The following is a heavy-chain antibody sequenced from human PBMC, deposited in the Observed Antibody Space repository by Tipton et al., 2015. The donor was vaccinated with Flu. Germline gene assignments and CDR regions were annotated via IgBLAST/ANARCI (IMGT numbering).Heavy chain of an antibody. J-gene: IGHJ3*01. CDR2: IYYSGST. Sequence: TLSLTCTVSGGSISSGGYYWNWIRQHPGKGLEWIGYIYYSGSTYYNPSLKSRVTISVDTSKNQFSLKLSSVTAADTAVYYCARAGTLMITFGGVIAALAFDLWGQGTMVTVSS. CDR3: ARAGTLMITFGGVIAALAFDL. CDR1: GGSISSGGYY. D-gene: IGHD3-16*02. V-gene: IGHV4-31*03.